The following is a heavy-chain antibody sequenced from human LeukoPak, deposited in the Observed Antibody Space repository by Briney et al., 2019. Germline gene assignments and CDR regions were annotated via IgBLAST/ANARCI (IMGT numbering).Heavy chain of an antibody. CDR1: GYTFTSYY. Sequence: GASVKVSCKASGYTFTSYYMHWVRQAPGQGLEWMGIINPSGGSTSYAQKFQGRVTMTRNTSISTAYMELSSLRSEDTAVYYCARGRRSWFDPWGQGTLVTVSS. CDR3: ARGRRSWFDP. CDR2: INPSGGST. V-gene: IGHV1-46*01. J-gene: IGHJ5*02.